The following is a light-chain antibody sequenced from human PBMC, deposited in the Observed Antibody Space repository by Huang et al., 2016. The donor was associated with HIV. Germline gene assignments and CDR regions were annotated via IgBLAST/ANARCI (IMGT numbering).Light chain of an antibody. CDR3: QQYGTLPYT. V-gene: IGKV3-20*01. J-gene: IGKJ2*01. Sequence: PGEGASLSCRASQGVHNSYLAWYQQKPGQAPRLLIFGASNRATGVPHRFRGSESGTDSTLTISGLDPEDFAVYYCQQYGTLPYTFGQGTKLEIK. CDR1: QGVHNSY. CDR2: GAS.